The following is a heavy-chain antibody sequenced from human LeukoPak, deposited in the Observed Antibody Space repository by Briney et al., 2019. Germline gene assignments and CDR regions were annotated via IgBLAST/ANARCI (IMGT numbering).Heavy chain of an antibody. CDR1: GGTFSSYA. CDR3: ARDQTGTTPDDLYYYYYGMDV. J-gene: IGHJ6*02. D-gene: IGHD1-1*01. CDR2: IIPILGIA. Sequence: SVKVSCKASGGTFSSYAISWVRQAPGQGLEWMGRIIPILGIANYAQKFQGRVTITADKSTSTAYMELSGLRSEDTAVYYCARDQTGTTPDDLYYYYYGMDVWGQGTTVTVSS. V-gene: IGHV1-69*04.